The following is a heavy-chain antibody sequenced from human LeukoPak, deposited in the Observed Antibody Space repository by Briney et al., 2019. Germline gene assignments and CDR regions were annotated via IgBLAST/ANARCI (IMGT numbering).Heavy chain of an antibody. D-gene: IGHD5-12*01. CDR1: GFGVSNYW. V-gene: IGHV3-7*01. CDR3: ARDPKWLDY. Sequence: PGGSLRLSCAASGFGVSNYWMSWVRQAPGKGLEWVANTNQEGSEKYYVDSVKGRFTISKDNAKNSVYLQMNSLRDEDTAVYYCARDPKWLDYWGQGTLVTVSS. CDR2: TNQEGSEK. J-gene: IGHJ4*02.